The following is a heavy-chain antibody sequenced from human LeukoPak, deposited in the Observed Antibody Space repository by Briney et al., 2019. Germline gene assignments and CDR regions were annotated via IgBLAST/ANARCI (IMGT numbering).Heavy chain of an antibody. J-gene: IGHJ4*02. CDR2: ITSTGEST. CDR1: GFAFNDFT. V-gene: IGHV3-23*01. D-gene: IGHD3-9*01. CDR3: AKRLSRVYFGKLDFDF. Sequence: GGSLRFSCAAAGFAFNDFTISWVRQTPGKWLEWVSSITSTGESTYYADSLRGRFTISRYNSGGTLYLQMNSLRTEDSAVYYCAKRLSRVYFGKLDFDFWGQGALVTVSS.